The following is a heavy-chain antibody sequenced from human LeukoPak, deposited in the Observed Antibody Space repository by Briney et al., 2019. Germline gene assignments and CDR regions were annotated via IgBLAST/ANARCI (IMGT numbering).Heavy chain of an antibody. CDR3: ARVFYGSGSDYFDY. CDR1: GFTISSHG. V-gene: IGHV3-30*03. Sequence: PGGSLRLSCVVSGFTISSHGMHWVRQAPGKGLEWVAMISYHGSAKYYGDSVQGRFTISRDISENMLYLQMNSLRAEDTAVYYCARVFYGSGSDYFDYWGQGTLVTVSS. CDR2: ISYHGSAK. D-gene: IGHD3-10*01. J-gene: IGHJ4*02.